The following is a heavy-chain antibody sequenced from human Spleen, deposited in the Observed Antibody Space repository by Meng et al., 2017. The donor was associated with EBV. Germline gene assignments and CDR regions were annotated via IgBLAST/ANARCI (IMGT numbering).Heavy chain of an antibody. J-gene: IGHJ4*02. CDR3: AKTVDTGVFDY. D-gene: IGHD5-18*01. Sequence: VKSGGEVKKPGASVKVSCKASGYSFPSYYIHWVRQAPGQGLELMGIINPSGGSASYAQKFQGRVTMTSDTSTTTVYMELTSLRSEDTAVYYCAKTVDTGVFDYWGQGTLVTVSS. V-gene: IGHV1-46*01. CDR1: GYSFPSYY. CDR2: INPSGGSA.